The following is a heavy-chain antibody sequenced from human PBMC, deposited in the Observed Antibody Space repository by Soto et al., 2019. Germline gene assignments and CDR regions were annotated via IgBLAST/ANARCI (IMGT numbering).Heavy chain of an antibody. Sequence: PGGSLRLSCAASGFTFSNAWMSWVRQAPGKGLEWVGRIKSKTDGGTTDYAAPVKGRSTISRDDSKNTLYLQMNGLKTEDTAVYYCTTRIVGATEYYYGMDVWGRGTTVTVS. J-gene: IGHJ6*02. CDR2: IKSKTDGGTT. D-gene: IGHD1-26*01. CDR1: GFTFSNAW. CDR3: TTRIVGATEYYYGMDV. V-gene: IGHV3-15*01.